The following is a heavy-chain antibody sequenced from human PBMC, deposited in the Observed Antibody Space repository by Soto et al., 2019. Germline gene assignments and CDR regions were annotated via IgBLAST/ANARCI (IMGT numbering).Heavy chain of an antibody. Sequence: ASVKVSCKASGYTFTSYDINWVRQATGQGLEWMGWMNPNSGNTGYAQKFQGRVTMTRNTSISTAYMELSSLRSEDTAVYYCAREMKGYCSSTSCYTIDAFDIWGQGTMVTVSS. CDR3: AREMKGYCSSTSCYTIDAFDI. J-gene: IGHJ3*02. CDR1: GYTFTSYD. CDR2: MNPNSGNT. D-gene: IGHD2-2*02. V-gene: IGHV1-8*01.